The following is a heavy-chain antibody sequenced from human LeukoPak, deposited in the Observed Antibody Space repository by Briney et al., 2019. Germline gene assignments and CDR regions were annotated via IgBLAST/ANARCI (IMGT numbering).Heavy chain of an antibody. CDR2: ISSSSYI. CDR1: GFTYSSYS. V-gene: IGHV3-21*01. Sequence: GGSLRLXCAASGFTYSSYSMNWVRQAPGKGLESVSSISSSSYIYYADSVKGRFTISRDNAKNSLYLQMNSLRAEDTAVYYCARDRSSSSGRNYFDYWGQGTLVTVSS. J-gene: IGHJ4*02. D-gene: IGHD6-6*01. CDR3: ARDRSSSSGRNYFDY.